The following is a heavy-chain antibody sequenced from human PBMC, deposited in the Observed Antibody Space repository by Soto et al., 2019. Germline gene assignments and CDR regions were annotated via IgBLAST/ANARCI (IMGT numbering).Heavy chain of an antibody. CDR1: GFTFRNYG. CDR2: ISYDGSHK. CDR3: AKGPRIAVAGLGDS. V-gene: IGHV3-30*18. D-gene: IGHD6-19*01. Sequence: QVQLVESGGGVVQPGRSLRLSCAASGFTFRNYGMHWVRQAPGKGLEWVAGISYDGSHKYYADSVKGRFTISRDNSKKIRSLQMNSLRGDDTAVYYCAKGPRIAVAGLGDSWCQGTLVSVSS. J-gene: IGHJ5*01.